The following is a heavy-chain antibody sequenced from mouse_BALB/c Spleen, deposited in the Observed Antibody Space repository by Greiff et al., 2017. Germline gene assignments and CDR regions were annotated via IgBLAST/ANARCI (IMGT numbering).Heavy chain of an antibody. CDR3: ARGPYDGYYLWFAY. Sequence: EVHLVESGGGLVQPGGSRKLSCAASGFTFSSFGLHWVRQAPEKGLEWVAYISSGSSTIYYADTVKGRFTISRDNPKNTLFLQMTSLRSEDTAMYYCARGPYDGYYLWFAYWGQGTLVTVSA. CDR2: ISSGSSTI. J-gene: IGHJ3*01. V-gene: IGHV5-17*02. CDR1: GFTFSSFG. D-gene: IGHD2-3*01.